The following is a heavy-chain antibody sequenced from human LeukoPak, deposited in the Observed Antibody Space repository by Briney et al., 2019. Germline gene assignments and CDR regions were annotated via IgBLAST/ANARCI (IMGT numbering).Heavy chain of an antibody. CDR3: ARGIEYSSSSAFDI. D-gene: IGHD6-6*01. Sequence: GGSLRLSCATSGFTFSSYMMNWVRQAPGKGLEWVSSISSSSSYIYYADPVKGRFTISRDNAKNSLYLQMNSLRAEDTAVYYCARGIEYSSSSAFDIWGQGTMVTVSS. CDR1: GFTFSSYM. J-gene: IGHJ3*02. V-gene: IGHV3-21*01. CDR2: ISSSSSYI.